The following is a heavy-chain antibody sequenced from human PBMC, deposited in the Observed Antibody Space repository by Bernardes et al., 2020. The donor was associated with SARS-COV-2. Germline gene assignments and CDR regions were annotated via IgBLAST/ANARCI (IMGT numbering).Heavy chain of an antibody. J-gene: IGHJ4*02. Sequence: GSLRLSCAASGFTFSNYDMSWVRQAPGKGLEWVSAIRDSGDYTYYADSVKGRFTISRDNAKSTLYLQMNSLRAEDTAIYYCAKRGVGASYSFDYWGQGTLVTVSS. CDR1: GFTFSNYD. CDR2: IRDSGDYT. CDR3: AKRGVGASYSFDY. D-gene: IGHD1-26*01. V-gene: IGHV3-23*01.